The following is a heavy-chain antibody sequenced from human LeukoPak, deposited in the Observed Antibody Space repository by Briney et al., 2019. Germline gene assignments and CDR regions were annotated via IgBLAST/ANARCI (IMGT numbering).Heavy chain of an antibody. Sequence: GGSLRLSCDASGFTVNSYAMNWVRQAPGKGLEWVSVISASGNNTYYADSVKGRFTISRDDSKNTVYLQMNSLRADDTAVYHCAKGGRRHYGDYVAFWGQGTLVTVSS. J-gene: IGHJ4*02. V-gene: IGHV3-23*01. CDR1: GFTVNSYA. CDR3: AKGGRRHYGDYVAF. CDR2: ISASGNNT. D-gene: IGHD4-17*01.